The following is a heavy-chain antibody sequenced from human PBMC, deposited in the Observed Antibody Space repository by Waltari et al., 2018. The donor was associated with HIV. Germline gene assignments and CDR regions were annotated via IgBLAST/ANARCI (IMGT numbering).Heavy chain of an antibody. CDR2: IHRSISPI. Sequence: EVQLVESGGGLVQPGGSLRLSCAASQFTFSSYNMNWVRQAPGKGLEWVSYIHRSISPIYYADSLKGRFTISRDNAKNSLYLQMNSLRAEDTAVYYCARGGLGGYYYGMDVWGQGTTVTVSS. V-gene: IGHV3-48*01. CDR3: ARGGLGGYYYGMDV. CDR1: QFTFSSYN. J-gene: IGHJ6*02. D-gene: IGHD1-26*01.